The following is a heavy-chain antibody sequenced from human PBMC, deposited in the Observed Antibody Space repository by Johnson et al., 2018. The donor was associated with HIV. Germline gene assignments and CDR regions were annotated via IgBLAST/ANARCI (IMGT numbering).Heavy chain of an antibody. CDR1: GFTFSSYA. V-gene: IGHV3-30*04. CDR3: AGYRAIRFGGVLVRRDAFDI. Sequence: QVQLVESGGGVVQTGRSLRLSCAASGFTFSSYAMHWVRQAPGKGLEWVAVISYDGASKYQADSVKGRFTISRDNAKNSLYLQMNHLRAEDTAIYYCAGYRAIRFGGVLVRRDAFDIWGQGTMVTVSS. D-gene: IGHD3-16*02. J-gene: IGHJ3*02. CDR2: ISYDGASK.